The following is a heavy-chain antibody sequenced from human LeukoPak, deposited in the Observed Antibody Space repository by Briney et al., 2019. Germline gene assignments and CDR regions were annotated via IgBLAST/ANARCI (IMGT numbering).Heavy chain of an antibody. CDR2: IYHSGST. D-gene: IGHD2-2*01. J-gene: IGHJ4*02. CDR3: ARVTLGCSSTSCYLSHIDY. V-gene: IGHV4-30-2*01. Sequence: SQTLSLTCAVSSGSISSGGYSWSWIRQPPGKGLEWIGYIYHSGSTYYNPSLKSRVTISVDRSKNQFSLKLSSVTAADTAVYYCARVTLGCSSTSCYLSHIDYWGQGTLVTVSS. CDR1: SGSISSGGYS.